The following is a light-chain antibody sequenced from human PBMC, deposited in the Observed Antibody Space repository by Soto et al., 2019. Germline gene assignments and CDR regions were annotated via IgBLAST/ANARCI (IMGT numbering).Light chain of an antibody. CDR3: QQYGSSPTWT. J-gene: IGKJ1*01. CDR1: QSVSSSY. V-gene: IGKV3-20*01. CDR2: GAS. Sequence: EIVLTQSPGTLSLSPGERATLSCRASQSVSSSYLAWYQQKPGQAPRLLIYGASSRATGIPDRFSGSGSGTPFTLTISRLEPEDFAVYYCQQYGSSPTWTFGQGTKVEIK.